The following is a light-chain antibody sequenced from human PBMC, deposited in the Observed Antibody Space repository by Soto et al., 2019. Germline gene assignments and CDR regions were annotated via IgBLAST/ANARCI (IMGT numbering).Light chain of an antibody. CDR1: QSVSSNH. Sequence: IVLTQSPVTLSLSQGERATLYCRASQSVSSNHLAWYQQKPGQAPRLLIYGGSSRATGIPVRFSGSGSETDFTLTITRLEPEDFAMYYCQQYSSSRTFGQGTKVDIK. V-gene: IGKV3-20*01. J-gene: IGKJ1*01. CDR3: QQYSSSRT. CDR2: GGS.